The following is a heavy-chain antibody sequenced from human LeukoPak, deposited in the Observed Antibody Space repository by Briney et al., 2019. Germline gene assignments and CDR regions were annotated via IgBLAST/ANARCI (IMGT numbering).Heavy chain of an antibody. CDR3: ARLWFGEFGFDY. CDR1: GFTFSSYA. CDR2: ISYDGGNK. D-gene: IGHD3-10*01. V-gene: IGHV3-30-3*01. J-gene: IGHJ4*02. Sequence: PGGSLRLSCAASGFTFSSYAMHWVRQAPGKGLEWVAVISYDGGNKYYADSVKGRFTISRDNSKNTLYLQMNSLRAEDTAVYYCARLWFGEFGFDYWGQGTLVTVSS.